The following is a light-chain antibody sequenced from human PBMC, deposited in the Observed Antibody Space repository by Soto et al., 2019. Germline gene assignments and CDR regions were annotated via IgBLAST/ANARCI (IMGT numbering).Light chain of an antibody. CDR1: SSDVGYYDS. J-gene: IGLJ3*02. CDR2: DVY. CDR3: SSRPSSDTHVL. Sequence: QSALTQPASVSGSPGQSITISSTGTSSDVGYYDSVSWYQRHPDKAPKLMIYDVYSRPSGVSNRFSGSKSGNTASLTISGLQAEDEADYYCSSRPSSDTHVLFGGGTKLTVL. V-gene: IGLV2-14*01.